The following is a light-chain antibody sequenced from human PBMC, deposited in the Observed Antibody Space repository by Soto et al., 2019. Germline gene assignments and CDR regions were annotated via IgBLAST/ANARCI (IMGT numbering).Light chain of an antibody. CDR2: AAS. CDR3: QHSYTTPPWT. V-gene: IGKV1-39*01. CDR1: QSMSRY. J-gene: IGKJ1*01. Sequence: DIQMPQSPSSVSASAGDRVTITCRASQSMSRYLNWYQQKPGKAPKLLIYAASNLQSGVPSRFSGSGSETDFTLTISSLQPEDFATYYCQHSYTTPPWTFGQGTKVDI.